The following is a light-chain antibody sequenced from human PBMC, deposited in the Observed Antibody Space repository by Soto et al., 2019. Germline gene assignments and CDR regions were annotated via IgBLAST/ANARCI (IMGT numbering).Light chain of an antibody. Sequence: EIVLTQSPGTLSLSPGERATLSCRASQSINSNYLAWYQQKPGQAPRHLLYGASSRATGIPDRFSGSGSGTDFTLTISRLEPEDFAVYYCQQYGSSPLFGPGTKVDIK. CDR1: QSINSNY. V-gene: IGKV3-20*01. CDR3: QQYGSSPL. J-gene: IGKJ3*01. CDR2: GAS.